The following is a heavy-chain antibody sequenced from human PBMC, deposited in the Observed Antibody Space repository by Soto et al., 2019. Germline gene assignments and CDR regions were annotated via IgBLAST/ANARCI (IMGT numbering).Heavy chain of an antibody. CDR2: ISGGGSGA. CDR3: AIDLWWYTH. J-gene: IGHJ4*02. V-gene: IGHV3-23*01. CDR1: GFTFSDHA. D-gene: IGHD2-15*01. Sequence: EVQLLESGGGLEQPGGSLRLSCTASGFTFSDHAMTWVRQAPGKGLEWLSGISGGGSGAYYADSVKGRFTVSRANSNNTLFLQMDSLRVEDTAVYYCAIDLWWYTHWGQGTLVTVSS.